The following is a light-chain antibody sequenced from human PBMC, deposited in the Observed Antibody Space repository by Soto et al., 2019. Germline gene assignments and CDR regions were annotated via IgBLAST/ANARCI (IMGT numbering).Light chain of an antibody. Sequence: DIQMTQSPSTLSASVGDRVTITCRASQSISSWLAWYQQKPGKAPKLLIYDASSVESGVPSRFSGSGSGTEFTLTISSLQPDDFATYYCQQYNSYRGTFGQGTKVEIK. CDR1: QSISSW. CDR2: DAS. J-gene: IGKJ1*01. V-gene: IGKV1-5*01. CDR3: QQYNSYRGT.